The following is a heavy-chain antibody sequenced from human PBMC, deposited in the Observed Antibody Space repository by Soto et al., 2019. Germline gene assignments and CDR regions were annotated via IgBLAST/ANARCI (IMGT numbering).Heavy chain of an antibody. V-gene: IGHV3-23*01. D-gene: IGHD6-13*01. Sequence: EVQLLESGGGLVQPGGSLRLSCAASGFTFSSYAMSWVRQAPGKGLEWVSAISGSGGSTYYADSVKGRFTISRDNSKNTLYLQMNSLRAEDTAVYYCAKASYSSSWLHRYYYGMDVWGQGTTVTVSS. J-gene: IGHJ6*02. CDR3: AKASYSSSWLHRYYYGMDV. CDR1: GFTFSSYA. CDR2: ISGSGGST.